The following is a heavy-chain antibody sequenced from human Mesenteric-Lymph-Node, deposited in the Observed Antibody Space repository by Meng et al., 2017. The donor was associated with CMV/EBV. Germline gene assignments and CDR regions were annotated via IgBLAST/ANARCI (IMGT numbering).Heavy chain of an antibody. V-gene: IGHV4-34*01. CDR1: GGVFSDYP. CDR2: IHPHGST. CDR3: ARGTDAYKVGNL. D-gene: IGHD5-24*01. J-gene: IGHJ5*02. Sequence: LTCPVHGGVFSDYPWTWIRPHPGQGLEWIGAIHPHGSTHYNPSLNSRVTMSVDMSKSQFSLKMTSVTAADAAVYYCARGTDAYKVGNLWGQGTLVTVSS.